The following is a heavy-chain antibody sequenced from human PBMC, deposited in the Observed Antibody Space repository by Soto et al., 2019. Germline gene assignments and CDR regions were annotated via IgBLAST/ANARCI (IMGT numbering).Heavy chain of an antibody. D-gene: IGHD3-10*01. CDR1: GGSFSGYY. J-gene: IGHJ4*02. Sequence: QVQLQQWGAGLLKPSEPLSLTCAVYGGSFSGYYWSWIRQPPGKGLEWLGEINHSGSTNYNTSLKCRVTISVDTSKNQFSRKLSSVTAADTAVDYCARSWCGELGGRNTDNFDYWGQGTLVTVSS. V-gene: IGHV4-34*01. CDR2: INHSGST. CDR3: ARSWCGELGGRNTDNFDY.